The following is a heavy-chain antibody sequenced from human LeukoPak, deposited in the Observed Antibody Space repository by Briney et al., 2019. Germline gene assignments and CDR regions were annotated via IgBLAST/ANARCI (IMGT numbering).Heavy chain of an antibody. CDR2: ISGSGGST. CDR3: AKRRGLELTYYYHMDV. Sequence: GGSLRLSCAASGFTFSSHAMSWVRQAPGKGLEWVSAISGSGGSTYYADSVKGRFTISRDNSKNTLYLQMNSLRADDTAVYYCAKRRGLELTYYYHMDVWGKGTTVTVSS. V-gene: IGHV3-23*01. D-gene: IGHD1-7*01. CDR1: GFTFSSHA. J-gene: IGHJ6*03.